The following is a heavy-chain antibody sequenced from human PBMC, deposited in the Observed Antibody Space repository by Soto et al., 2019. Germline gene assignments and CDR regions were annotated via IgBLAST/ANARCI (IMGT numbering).Heavy chain of an antibody. V-gene: IGHV1-8*01. CDR1: GYTFTTYD. Sequence: ASVKVSCKVSGYTFTTYDINWVRQATGQGLEWMGWMNPNSGDTGNAQKFQGRVTMTRDTSISTAYMELSSLRSDDTAVYYCARGLYCISSGCDAPYYYFGMDFWGQGTTVTVSS. CDR3: ARGLYCISSGCDAPYYYFGMDF. CDR2: MNPNSGDT. J-gene: IGHJ6*02. D-gene: IGHD2-2*01.